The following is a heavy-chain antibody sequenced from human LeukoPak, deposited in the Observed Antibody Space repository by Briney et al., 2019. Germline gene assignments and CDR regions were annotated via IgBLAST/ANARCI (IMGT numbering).Heavy chain of an antibody. D-gene: IGHD3-22*01. CDR3: ARGLLYDSSGYALDY. V-gene: IGHV3-66*01. CDR2: IYSGGST. CDR1: GFTASSNY. J-gene: IGHJ4*02. Sequence: PGGSLRLSCAASGFTASSNYMSWVRQAPGKGLEWVSVIYSGGSTYYADSVKGRFTISRDNSKNTLYLQMNSLRAEDTAVYYCARGLLYDSSGYALDYWGQGTLVTVSS.